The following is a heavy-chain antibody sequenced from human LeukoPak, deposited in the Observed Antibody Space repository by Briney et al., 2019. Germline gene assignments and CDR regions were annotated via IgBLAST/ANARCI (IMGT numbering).Heavy chain of an antibody. CDR2: IYTSGTT. CDR1: GGSISSDY. D-gene: IGHD3-10*01. V-gene: IGHV4-4*07. J-gene: IGHJ5*02. Sequence: SETLSLTCTVSGGSISSDYWSWTRQPAGKGLEWIGRIYTSGTTNYNPSLKSRVTISVDTSKNQFSLKLTSVTAADTAVYYCARVENYGSGSSEYWFDPWGQGTLVTVSS. CDR3: ARVENYGSGSSEYWFDP.